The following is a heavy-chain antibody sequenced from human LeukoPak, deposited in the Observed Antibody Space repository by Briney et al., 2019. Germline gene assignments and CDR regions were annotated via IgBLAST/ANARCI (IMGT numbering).Heavy chain of an antibody. Sequence: ASVKVSCKAPGYTFTSYDINWVRQATGQGLEWMGWMNPNSGNTGYAQKFQGRVTMTRNTSISTAYMELSSLRSEDTAVYYCARGRSRYDFWSGYYPSRYYMDVWGKGTTVTVSS. J-gene: IGHJ6*03. D-gene: IGHD3-3*01. V-gene: IGHV1-8*01. CDR2: MNPNSGNT. CDR3: ARGRSRYDFWSGYYPSRYYMDV. CDR1: GYTFTSYD.